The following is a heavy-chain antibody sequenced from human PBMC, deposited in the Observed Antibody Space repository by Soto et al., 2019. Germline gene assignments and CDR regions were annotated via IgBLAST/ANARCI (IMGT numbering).Heavy chain of an antibody. J-gene: IGHJ6*02. CDR3: ARDSSGHYYYYGMDV. CDR2: IYHSGST. CDR1: GGSISSSNW. V-gene: IGHV4-4*02. D-gene: IGHD6-19*01. Sequence: PSETLSLTCAVSGGSISSSNWWSWVRQPPGKGLEWIGEIYHSGSTNYNPSLKSRVTISVDKSKNQFSLKLSSVTAADTAVYYCARDSSGHYYYYGMDVWGQGTTVT.